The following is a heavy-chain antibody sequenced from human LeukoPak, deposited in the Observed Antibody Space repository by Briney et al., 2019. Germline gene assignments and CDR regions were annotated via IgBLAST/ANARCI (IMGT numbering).Heavy chain of an antibody. V-gene: IGHV4-59*01. CDR3: AGTTLDYYDSSGSYAFDI. J-gene: IGHJ3*02. CDR2: IYYSGST. D-gene: IGHD3-22*01. CDR1: GGSISSYY. Sequence: PSGTLSLTCTVSGGSISSYYWSWIRQPPGKGLEWIGYIYYSGSTNYNPSLKSRVTISVDTSKNQFSLKLSSVTAADTAVYYCAGTTLDYYDSSGSYAFDIWGQGTMVTVSS.